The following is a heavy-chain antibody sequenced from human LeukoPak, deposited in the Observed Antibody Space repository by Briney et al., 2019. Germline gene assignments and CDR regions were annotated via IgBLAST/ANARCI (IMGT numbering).Heavy chain of an antibody. D-gene: IGHD2-21*02. Sequence: ASVKVSCKASGYTFTSYYMHWVRQAPGQGLEWMGIINPSGGSTSYAQKFQGRVTMTRDTSTSTVYMELSSLRSEDTAVYYCARDIAVAVTATAPWHWFDPWGQGTLVTVSS. V-gene: IGHV1-46*01. CDR1: GYTFTSYY. CDR3: ARDIAVAVTATAPWHWFDP. CDR2: INPSGGST. J-gene: IGHJ5*02.